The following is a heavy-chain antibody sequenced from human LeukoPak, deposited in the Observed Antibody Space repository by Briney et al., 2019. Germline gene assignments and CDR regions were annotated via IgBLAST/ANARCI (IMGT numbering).Heavy chain of an antibody. J-gene: IGHJ2*01. V-gene: IGHV4-34*01. CDR2: ISHSGST. D-gene: IGHD6-13*01. Sequence: SETLSLTCAVYGGSFSGYYWSWIRQPPGKGLEWIGEISHSGSTNYNPSLKSRVTISVDTSKNQFSLKLSSVTAADTAVYYCARGEVVGVAAAGTARYFDLWGRGTLVTVSS. CDR1: GGSFSGYY. CDR3: ARGEVVGVAAAGTARYFDL.